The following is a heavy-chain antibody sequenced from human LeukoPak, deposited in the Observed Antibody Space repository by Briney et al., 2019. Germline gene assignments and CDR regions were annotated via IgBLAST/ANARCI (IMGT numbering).Heavy chain of an antibody. CDR3: AKEGIGYCSGGTCYAQGYFDY. CDR2: IPRSDRHI. Sequence: GGSLRLSCAASGFTFSSYEMNWVRQAPGKGLEWVSYIPRSDRHILYADSVKGRFTISRDNAKNSLYLQINSPRAEDTAVYYCAKEGIGYCSGGTCYAQGYFDYWGQGTLVTVSS. J-gene: IGHJ4*02. D-gene: IGHD2-15*01. CDR1: GFTFSSYE. V-gene: IGHV3-48*03.